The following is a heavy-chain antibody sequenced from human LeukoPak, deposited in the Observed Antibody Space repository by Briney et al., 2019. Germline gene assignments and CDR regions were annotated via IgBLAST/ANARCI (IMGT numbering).Heavy chain of an antibody. V-gene: IGHV3-23*01. Sequence: GGSLRLSCAASGFTFSSYAMSWVRQAPGKGLEWVSAIRDSGSSTHYADSVKGRFTISRDNSKNTLYLQMNSLRAEDTAVYYCARYDSSGYWFDYWGRGTLVTVSS. CDR1: GFTFSSYA. J-gene: IGHJ4*02. CDR3: ARYDSSGYWFDY. CDR2: IRDSGSST. D-gene: IGHD3-22*01.